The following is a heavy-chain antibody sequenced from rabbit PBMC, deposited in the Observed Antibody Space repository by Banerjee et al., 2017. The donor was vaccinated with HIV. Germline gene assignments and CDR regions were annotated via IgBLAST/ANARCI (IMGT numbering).Heavy chain of an antibody. CDR3: ARDSYDDYGEWDFNL. V-gene: IGHV1S40*01. D-gene: IGHD2-1*01. CDR2: IYTGSSGNI. CDR1: GFSFSSSYY. J-gene: IGHJ4*01. Sequence: QSLEESGGGLVKPGASLTLTCTASGFSFSSSYYMCWVRQAPGKGLEWIACIYTGSSGNIHYASWAKGRFTISKTSSTTVTLQMTSLTAADTATYFCARDSYDDYGEWDFNLWGPGTLVTVS.